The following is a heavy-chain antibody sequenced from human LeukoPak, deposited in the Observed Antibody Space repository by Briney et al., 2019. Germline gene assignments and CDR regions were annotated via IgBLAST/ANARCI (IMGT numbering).Heavy chain of an antibody. V-gene: IGHV1-46*01. CDR2: INPSGGST. D-gene: IGHD6-13*01. CDR1: GNTFSNYG. Sequence: ASVKVSCKASGNTFSNYGFSWVRQAPGQGLEWMGIINPSGGSTSYAQKFQGRVTMTRDTSTSTVYMELSSLRSEDTAVYYCARWQSSSSLDYWGQGTLVTVSS. J-gene: IGHJ4*02. CDR3: ARWQSSSSLDY.